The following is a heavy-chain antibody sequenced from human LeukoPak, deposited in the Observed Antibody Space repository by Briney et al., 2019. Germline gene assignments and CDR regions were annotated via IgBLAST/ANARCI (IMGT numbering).Heavy chain of an antibody. V-gene: IGHV4-34*01. CDR3: ARRGYCSSTSCYPYYYYYMDV. D-gene: IGHD2-2*01. J-gene: IGHJ6*03. CDR2: INHSGST. Sequence: SETLSLTCAVYGGSFSNYYWSWIRQPPGKGLEWIGEINHSGSTNYNPSLKSRVTISVDTSKNQFSLKLSSVTAADTAVYYCARRGYCSSTSCYPYYYYYMDVWGKGTTVTISS. CDR1: GGSFSNYY.